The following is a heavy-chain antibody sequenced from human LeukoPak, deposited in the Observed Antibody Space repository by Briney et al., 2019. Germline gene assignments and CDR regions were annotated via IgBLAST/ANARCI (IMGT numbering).Heavy chain of an antibody. Sequence: PSETLSLTCTDSGGSVSSDNSYWNWIRQPAGKGLEWIGRIYADGSSTYNPSLKSRVTISVDTSKNQFSLRLTSMTAADTAVYYCARGYYYRRWGQGTLVTVSS. CDR3: ARGYYYRR. J-gene: IGHJ4*02. CDR1: GGSVSSDNSY. D-gene: IGHD3-10*01. V-gene: IGHV4-61*02. CDR2: IYADGSS.